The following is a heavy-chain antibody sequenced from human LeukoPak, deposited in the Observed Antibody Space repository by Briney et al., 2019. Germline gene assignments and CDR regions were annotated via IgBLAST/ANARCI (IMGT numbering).Heavy chain of an antibody. J-gene: IGHJ4*02. D-gene: IGHD3-9*01. V-gene: IGHV3-48*02. Sequence: GGSLILSCATSGFSFTDYPMNRVRQALGKGLEWISNIRTTAEGAKYAYYADSVKGRVTISRDDGKNTLYLHMNSLRDDDTAVYYCATDQRYAFDYWGQGILVTVSS. CDR1: GFSFTDYP. CDR3: ATDQRYAFDY. CDR2: IRTTAEGAKYA.